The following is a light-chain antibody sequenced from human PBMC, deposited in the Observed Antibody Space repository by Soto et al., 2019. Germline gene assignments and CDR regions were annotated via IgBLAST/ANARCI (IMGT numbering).Light chain of an antibody. CDR2: DAS. CDR3: QHRSNWPCT. V-gene: IGKV3-11*01. CDR1: QNVSSN. J-gene: IGKJ1*01. Sequence: EIVLTQSPATLSLSPGERATLSCRASQNVSSNLAWYQQKPGQAPRLLIYDASNRATGIPARFSGSRSGTDFTLAIGSLEPEDFAVYYFQHRSNWPCTFGQGTKVEIK.